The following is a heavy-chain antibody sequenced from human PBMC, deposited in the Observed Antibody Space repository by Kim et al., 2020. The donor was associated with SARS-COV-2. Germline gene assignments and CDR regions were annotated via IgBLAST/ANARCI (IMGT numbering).Heavy chain of an antibody. V-gene: IGHV3-33*05. D-gene: IGHD3-10*01. CDR3: ARDSSTRFGRKISYYYYCGMDV. CDR2: ISYDGSNK. J-gene: IGHJ6*02. CDR1: GFTFSSYG. Sequence: GGSLRLSCAASGFTFSSYGMHWVRQAPGKGLEWVAVISYDGSNKYYADSVKGRFTISRDNSKNTLYLQMNSLRAEDTAVYYCARDSSTRFGRKISYYYYCGMDVGGQGTTVTVSS.